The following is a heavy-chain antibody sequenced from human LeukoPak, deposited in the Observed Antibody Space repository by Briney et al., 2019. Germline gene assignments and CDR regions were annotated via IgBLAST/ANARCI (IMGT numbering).Heavy chain of an antibody. V-gene: IGHV3-15*01. D-gene: IGHD3-10*01. CDR3: TTELLWFGELSSDAFDI. CDR2: IKSKTDGGTT. J-gene: IGHJ3*02. CDR1: GFTFSNAW. Sequence: GGSLRLSCAASGFTFSNAWMSWVRQAPGKGLEWVGRIKSKTDGGTTDYAAPVKGRFTISRDDSKNTLYLQMNSLKTEDTAVYYCTTELLWFGELSSDAFDIWGQGTMVTVSS.